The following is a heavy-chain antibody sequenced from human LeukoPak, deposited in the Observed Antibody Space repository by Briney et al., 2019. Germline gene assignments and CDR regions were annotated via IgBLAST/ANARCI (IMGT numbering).Heavy chain of an antibody. V-gene: IGHV3-53*01. D-gene: IGHD1-26*01. CDR3: AKTGSSRFDY. Sequence: PGGSLRLSCAGSGFNVSSSYMSWVRQAPYKRLEWVSVVYSGGITYYADSVKGRFTISRDNSKNTLYLQMNTLRAEDTAVYYCAKTGSSRFDYWGQGTLVTVSS. J-gene: IGHJ4*02. CDR2: VYSGGIT. CDR1: GFNVSSSY.